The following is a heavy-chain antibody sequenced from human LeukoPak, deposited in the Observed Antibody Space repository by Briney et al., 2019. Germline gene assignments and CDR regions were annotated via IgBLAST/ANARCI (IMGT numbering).Heavy chain of an antibody. CDR2: LSDTGDST. CDR1: GFTLSYHP. J-gene: IGHJ4*02. D-gene: IGHD3-3*01. V-gene: IGHV3-23*01. CDR3: ARDHYDVWSGYYMDNYFDY. Sequence: PGGSLRLSCAASGFTLSYHPMYWVRQAPGKGLEWASSLSDTGDSTHYADSVKGRFTISRDSDRSALYLQMNSLRAEDTAVYYCARDHYDVWSGYYMDNYFDYWGQGTLVTVSS.